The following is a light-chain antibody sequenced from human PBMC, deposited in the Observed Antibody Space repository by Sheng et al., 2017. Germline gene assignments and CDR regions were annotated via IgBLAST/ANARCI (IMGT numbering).Light chain of an antibody. CDR2: DAS. V-gene: IGKV1-33*01. J-gene: IGKJ1*01. CDR3: LQDYNYPRV. Sequence: DIQMTQSPSSLSASVGDRVTITCQATQDISNYLNWYQQKPGKAPKLLIYDASTLETGVPSRFSGSGSGTDFTLTINTLQPEDFATYYCLQDYNYPRVFGQGTKVEIK. CDR1: QDISNY.